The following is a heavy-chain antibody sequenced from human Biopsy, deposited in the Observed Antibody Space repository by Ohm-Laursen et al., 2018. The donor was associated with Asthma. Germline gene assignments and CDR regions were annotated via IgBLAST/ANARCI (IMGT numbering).Heavy chain of an antibody. J-gene: IGHJ5*02. CDR2: FVRER. CDR3: ADLFFQAFDT. D-gene: IGHD3-3*01. CDR1: GYFLSKMP. Sequence: SVKVSCKVSGYFLSKMPMHWVRQAPGKGLEWMGGFVRERIYAQKFRGRLTMTEDVSTDTAYMELNSLTSEDTAVYYCADLFFQAFDTWGQGTPVTVSS. V-gene: IGHV1-24*01.